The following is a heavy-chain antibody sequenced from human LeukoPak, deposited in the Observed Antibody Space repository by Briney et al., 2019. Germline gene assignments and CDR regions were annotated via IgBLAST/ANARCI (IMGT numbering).Heavy chain of an antibody. Sequence: GGSLRLSCAASGFTVSSNYMSWVRQAPGKGLEWVSVIYSGGSTYYADSVKGRFTISRDNSKNTLYLQMNSLRAEDTAVYYCARQPVPAAMFDYYYYMDVWGKGTTVTISS. CDR3: ARQPVPAAMFDYYYYMDV. CDR2: IYSGGST. CDR1: GFTVSSNY. D-gene: IGHD2-2*01. V-gene: IGHV3-66*04. J-gene: IGHJ6*03.